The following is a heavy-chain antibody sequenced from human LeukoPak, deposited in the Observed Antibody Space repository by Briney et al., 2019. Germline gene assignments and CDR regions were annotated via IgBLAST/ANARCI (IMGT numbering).Heavy chain of an antibody. CDR1: GGSFSTYY. J-gene: IGHJ4*02. Sequence: SETLSLTCTVSGGSFSTYYWSWIRQPAGKGLEWIGRIYTSGSTNYNPSLKSRLTMSVDTSKNHFSLKLSSVTAADTAVYYCAREGITMGFFDYWGQGTLVTVSS. D-gene: IGHD3-10*01. V-gene: IGHV4-4*07. CDR3: AREGITMGFFDY. CDR2: IYTSGST.